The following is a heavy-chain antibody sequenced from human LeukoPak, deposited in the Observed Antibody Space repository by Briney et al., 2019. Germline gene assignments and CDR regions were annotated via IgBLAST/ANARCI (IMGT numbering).Heavy chain of an antibody. J-gene: IGHJ4*02. CDR2: IIPIFGTA. D-gene: IGHD6-13*01. V-gene: IGHV1-69*01. Sequence: ASVTVSCKASGGTVSSYAISWVRQAPGQGLEWMGGIIPIFGTANYAQKFQGRVTITADESTSTAYMELSSLRSEDTAVYYCARGGIAAAGSFDYWGQGTLVTVSS. CDR3: ARGGIAAAGSFDY. CDR1: GGTVSSYA.